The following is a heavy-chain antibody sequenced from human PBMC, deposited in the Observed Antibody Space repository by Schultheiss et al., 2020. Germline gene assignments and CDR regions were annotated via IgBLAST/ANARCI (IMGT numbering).Heavy chain of an antibody. CDR1: GGSFSGYY. Sequence: SETLSLTCAVYGGSFSGYYWGWIRQPPGKGLEWIGSIYYSGSTYYNPSLKSRVTISVDTYKNQFSLKLSSVTAADTAVYYCARQRYYDILTGSRPYYYYYYYVDVWGKETTVTVSS. CDR3: ARQRYYDILTGSRPYYYYYYYVDV. D-gene: IGHD3-9*01. CDR2: IYYSGST. J-gene: IGHJ6*03. V-gene: IGHV4-39*01.